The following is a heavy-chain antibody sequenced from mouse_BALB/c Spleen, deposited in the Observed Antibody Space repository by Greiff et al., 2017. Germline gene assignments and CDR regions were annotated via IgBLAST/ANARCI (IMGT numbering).Heavy chain of an antibody. CDR1: GYTFTDYV. J-gene: IGHJ4*01. CDR2: IYPGSGST. CDR3: ASNLITTVVEGAMYY. D-gene: IGHD1-1*01. V-gene: IGHV1-77*01. Sequence: VKVVESGPELVKPGASVKMSCKASGYTFTDYVISWVKQRTGQGLEWIGEIYPGSGSTCYNEKFKGKATLTADKSSNTAYMQLSSLTSEDSAVYFCASNLITTVVEGAMYYWGQGTSVTVSS.